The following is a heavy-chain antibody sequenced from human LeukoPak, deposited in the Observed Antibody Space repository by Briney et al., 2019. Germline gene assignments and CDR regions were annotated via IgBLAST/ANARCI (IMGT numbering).Heavy chain of an antibody. D-gene: IGHD5-18*01. CDR1: GFTFRYSW. V-gene: IGHV3-74*01. Sequence: PVGSLRLSCAAPGFTFRYSWMSWVRQAPGKGLVWVSRINSDRSITNYADSVKGRFTISRDNAKNTMYLQMNSLRAEDTAVYYCVTALGDSWGQGTLVTVSS. J-gene: IGHJ5*01. CDR3: VTALGDS. CDR2: INSDRSIT.